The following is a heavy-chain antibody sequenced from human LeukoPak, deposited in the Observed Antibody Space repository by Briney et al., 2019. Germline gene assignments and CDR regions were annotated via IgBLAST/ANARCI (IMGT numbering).Heavy chain of an antibody. V-gene: IGHV4-39*01. CDR3: ATTVTSDDYFYYMDI. Sequence: SETLSLTCTVSGGSISSSSYYWGWIRQPPGKGLEWIGSIYYSGGTYYNPSLKSRVTISVDTSKNQFSLKLSSVTAADTAVYYCATTVTSDDYFYYMDIWGKGTTVTVSS. CDR2: IYYSGGT. CDR1: GGSISSSSYY. J-gene: IGHJ6*03. D-gene: IGHD4-11*01.